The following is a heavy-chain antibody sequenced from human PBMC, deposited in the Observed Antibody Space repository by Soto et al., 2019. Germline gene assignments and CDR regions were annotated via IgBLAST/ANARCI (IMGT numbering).Heavy chain of an antibody. CDR3: ARLTRQLGGKFFDY. Sequence: SETLSLTCTVSGGSISSSSYYWGWIRQPPGKGLEWIGSIYYSGSTYYNPSLKSRVTISVDTSKNQFSLKLSSVTAADTAVYYCARLTRQLGGKFFDYWGQGTLVTVSS. J-gene: IGHJ4*02. D-gene: IGHD6-6*01. CDR2: IYYSGST. V-gene: IGHV4-39*01. CDR1: GGSISSSSYY.